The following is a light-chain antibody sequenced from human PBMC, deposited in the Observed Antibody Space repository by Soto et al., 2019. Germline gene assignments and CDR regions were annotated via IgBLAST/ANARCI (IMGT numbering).Light chain of an antibody. Sequence: QSALTQPASVSGSPGQSITVSCTGTSSDVGGYNYVSWYQQHPGKVPQLMIFDVSNRPSGVSHRFSGSKSGNTASLTISGLQAEDEADYYCSSYTTRNPHVFVPVTKVTDL. CDR3: SSYTTRNPHV. V-gene: IGLV2-14*01. J-gene: IGLJ1*01. CDR1: SSDVGGYNY. CDR2: DVS.